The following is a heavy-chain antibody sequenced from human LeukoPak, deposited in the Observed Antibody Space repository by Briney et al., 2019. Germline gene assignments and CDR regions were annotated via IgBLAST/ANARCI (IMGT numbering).Heavy chain of an antibody. D-gene: IGHD6-6*01. CDR3: AKLSSSSLYYYYYMDV. J-gene: IGHJ6*03. CDR2: ISGSGGST. CDR1: GFTFSSYA. Sequence: GGSLRLSCAASGFTFSSYAMSWVRQAPGKGLEWVSAISGSGGSTYYADSVKGRFTISRDNSKNTLYLQMNSLRAEDTAVYYCAKLSSSSLYYYYYMDVWGKGTTVTVSS. V-gene: IGHV3-23*01.